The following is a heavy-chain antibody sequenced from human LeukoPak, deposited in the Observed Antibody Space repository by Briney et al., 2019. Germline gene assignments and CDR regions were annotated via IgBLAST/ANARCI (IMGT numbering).Heavy chain of an antibody. CDR3: ARVLNGYSYGNVIDY. V-gene: IGHV3-48*03. CDR1: GFTFSNYE. J-gene: IGHJ4*02. CDR2: ISSSGGTI. Sequence: GGSLRLSCVASGFTFSNYEMNWVRQAPGKGLEWVSYISSSGGTIYYADSVKGRFTISRDNAKNSLYLQMNSLRAEDTAVYYCARVLNGYSYGNVIDYWGQGTLVTVSS. D-gene: IGHD5-18*01.